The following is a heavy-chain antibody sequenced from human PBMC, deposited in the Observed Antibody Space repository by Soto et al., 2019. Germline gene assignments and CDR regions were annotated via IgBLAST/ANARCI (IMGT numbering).Heavy chain of an antibody. D-gene: IGHD1-7*01. CDR2: IIPIFGTA. CDR3: AGDGTGTTSYYYYGMDV. CDR1: GGTFSSYA. Sequence: SVKVSCKASGGTFSSYAISWVRQAPGQGLEWMGGIIPIFGTANYAQKFQGRVTITADESTSTAYMELSSLRSEDTAVYYCAGDGTGTTSYYYYGMDVWGQGTTVTVS. J-gene: IGHJ6*02. V-gene: IGHV1-69*13.